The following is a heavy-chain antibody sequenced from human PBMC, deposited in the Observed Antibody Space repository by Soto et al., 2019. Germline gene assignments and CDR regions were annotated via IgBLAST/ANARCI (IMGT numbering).Heavy chain of an antibody. CDR3: AKLLGYIYGAVDY. Sequence: EVQLLESGGGLVQPGGSLRLSCAASGFTFGSSAMSWVRQAPGKGLEWVSSVSGSGGSTYYADSVKGRFTITRDKSKNTVSLRMNSLRVEDTAVYYCAKLLGYIYGAVDYWGQGTLVTVSS. V-gene: IGHV3-23*01. CDR1: GFTFGSSA. CDR2: VSGSGGST. D-gene: IGHD5-18*01. J-gene: IGHJ4*02.